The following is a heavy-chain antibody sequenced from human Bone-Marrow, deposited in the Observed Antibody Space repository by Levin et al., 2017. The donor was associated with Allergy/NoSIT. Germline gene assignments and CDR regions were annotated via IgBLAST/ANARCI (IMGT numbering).Heavy chain of an antibody. V-gene: IGHV3-20*04. CDR2: INWTGGSI. Sequence: GGSLRLSCTASGFTFDDYAMSWVRLVPGKGLEWVSGINWTGGSIGYVDAVKGRFTISRDNAKNSLYLQMSSLRAEDTALYYCARDLGYCSGKRCYGPFDYWGEGTPVTVSS. CDR1: GFTFDDYA. J-gene: IGHJ4*02. CDR3: ARDLGYCSGKRCYGPFDY. D-gene: IGHD2-2*01.